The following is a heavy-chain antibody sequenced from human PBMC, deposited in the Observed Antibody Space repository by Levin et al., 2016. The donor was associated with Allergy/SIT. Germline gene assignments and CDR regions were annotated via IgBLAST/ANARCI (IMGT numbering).Heavy chain of an antibody. CDR3: ARALYNWNYLIDY. J-gene: IGHJ4*02. Sequence: WVRQAPGQGLEWMGWISAYNGNTNYAQKLQGRVTVTTDTSTSTAYMELRSLRSDDTAVYYCARALYNWNYLIDYWGQGTLVTVSS. D-gene: IGHD1-7*01. V-gene: IGHV1-18*01. CDR2: ISAYNGNT.